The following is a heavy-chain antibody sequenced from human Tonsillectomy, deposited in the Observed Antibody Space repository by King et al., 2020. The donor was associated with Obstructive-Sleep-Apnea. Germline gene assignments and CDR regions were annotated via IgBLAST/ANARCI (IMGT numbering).Heavy chain of an antibody. V-gene: IGHV1-69*10. CDR2: IIPILGIA. J-gene: IGHJ6*02. CDR3: ASRYSSCPPYYYYGMDV. D-gene: IGHD6-13*01. Sequence: QLVQSGAEVKKPGSSVKVSCKASGGTFSSYAISWVRQAPGQGLEWMGGIIPILGIANYAQKFQGRVTITADKSTSTAYMELSSLRSEDTAVYYCASRYSSCPPYYYYGMDVWGQGTTVTVSS. CDR1: GGTFSSYA.